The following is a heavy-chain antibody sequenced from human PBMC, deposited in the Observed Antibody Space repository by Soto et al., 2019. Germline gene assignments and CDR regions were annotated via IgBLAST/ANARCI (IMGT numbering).Heavy chain of an antibody. CDR2: IYHGST. D-gene: IGHD3-22*01. V-gene: IGHV4-30-2*01. J-gene: IGHJ3*02. CDR1: GGSISSGGYS. CDR3: ASSGSRGIGAFDI. Sequence: QLQLQESGSGLVKASQTLSLTCAVSGGSISSGGYSWSWIRQPPGKGLEWIGYIYHGSTYYNPSHKRRVTITKNRSKNQFSLKLSSVTAADTAVYCCASSGSRGIGAFDIWGQGTMVTVSS.